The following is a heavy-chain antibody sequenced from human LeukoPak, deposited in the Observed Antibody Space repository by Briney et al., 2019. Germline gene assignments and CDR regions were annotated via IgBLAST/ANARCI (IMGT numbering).Heavy chain of an antibody. V-gene: IGHV3-73*01. D-gene: IGHD2-21*02. CDR3: TTSLRLAYCGCDCANDSFDI. Sequence: PGGSLRLSCAASGFTFSGSAMHWVRQASGKGLEWVGRIRSKANSYVTAYAASVKGRFTVSRDDSKNTAYLQMNSLKTEDTAVYYCTTSLRLAYCGCDCANDSFDIWGQGTMVTVSS. J-gene: IGHJ3*02. CDR1: GFTFSGSA. CDR2: IRSKANSYVT.